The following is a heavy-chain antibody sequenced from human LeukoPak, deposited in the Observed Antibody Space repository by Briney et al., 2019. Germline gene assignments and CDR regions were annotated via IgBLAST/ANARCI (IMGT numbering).Heavy chain of an antibody. D-gene: IGHD6-19*01. J-gene: IGHJ6*03. V-gene: IGHV3-53*01. CDR1: GFTVSSNY. CDR2: IYSGGST. Sequence: GESLRLSCAASGFTVSSNYMSWVRQAPGKGLEWDSVIYSGGSTYYADSVKGRFTISRDNSKNTLYLQMNSLRAEDTAVYYCARVKVAGTYYYYYYMYVWGKGTTVTVSS. CDR3: ARVKVAGTYYYYYYMYV.